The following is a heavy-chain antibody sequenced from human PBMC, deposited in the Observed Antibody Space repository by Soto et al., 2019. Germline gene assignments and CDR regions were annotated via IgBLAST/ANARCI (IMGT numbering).Heavy chain of an antibody. V-gene: IGHV1-18*01. J-gene: IGHJ5*02. D-gene: IGHD2-2*01. Sequence: ASVKVSCKASGYTFTSYGISWVRQAPGQGLEWMGWISAYNGNTNYAQKLQGRVTMTTDTSTSTAYMELRSLRSDDTAVYYCARGGLGYGSSTSCYPRFWCDPWGKGTLVTVAS. CDR1: GYTFTSYG. CDR3: ARGGLGYGSSTSCYPRFWCDP. CDR2: ISAYNGNT.